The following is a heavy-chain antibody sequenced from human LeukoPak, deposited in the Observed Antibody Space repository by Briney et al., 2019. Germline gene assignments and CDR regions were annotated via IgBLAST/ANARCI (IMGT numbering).Heavy chain of an antibody. CDR1: GFTFDDYG. V-gene: IGHV3-20*04. J-gene: IGHJ6*03. CDR3: AKIVIITKIGDYYYYMDV. D-gene: IGHD3-10*01. CDR2: IYWNGGST. Sequence: TGGSLRLSCAASGFTFDDYGMSWVRQAPGKGLEWVSGIYWNGGSTGYADSVKGRFTISRDNAKNSLYLQMNSLRAEDTAVYYCAKIVIITKIGDYYYYMDVWGKGTTVTVSS.